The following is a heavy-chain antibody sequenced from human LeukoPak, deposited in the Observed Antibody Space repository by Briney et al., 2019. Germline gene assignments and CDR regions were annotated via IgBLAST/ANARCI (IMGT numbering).Heavy chain of an antibody. Sequence: GGSLRLSCVASGFTFSSYEMTWVRQAPGKGLEWGSYISVSGSTIHYADSVKGRFTISRDNAKNSLYLQMNSLRAEDTAVYYCASRLMGYSYGPGDYWGQGTLVTVSS. CDR1: GFTFSSYE. D-gene: IGHD5-18*01. V-gene: IGHV3-48*03. J-gene: IGHJ4*02. CDR3: ASRLMGYSYGPGDY. CDR2: ISVSGSTI.